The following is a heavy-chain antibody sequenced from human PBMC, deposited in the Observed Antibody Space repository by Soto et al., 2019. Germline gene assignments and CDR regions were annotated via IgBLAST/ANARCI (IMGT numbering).Heavy chain of an antibody. CDR2: IHYSGST. D-gene: IGHD2-2*01. V-gene: IGHV4-59*01. CDR1: GGSISSYY. J-gene: IGHJ5*02. CDR3: VRDRIRSSSTDWPEWFDP. Sequence: QVQLQESGPGLVKPSETLSLTCTVSGGSISSYYWSWIRQSPGKGLEWIGYIHYSGSTNYNPSLKNRVTISLDTSKNQFSLKLSSVTAADTAVYYCVRDRIRSSSTDWPEWFDPWGQGTLVTVSS.